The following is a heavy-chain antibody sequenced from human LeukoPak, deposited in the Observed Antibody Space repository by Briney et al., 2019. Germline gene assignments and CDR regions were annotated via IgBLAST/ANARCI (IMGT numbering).Heavy chain of an antibody. CDR1: GFTFSYYS. CDR3: AREHFGYSYEY. J-gene: IGHJ4*02. V-gene: IGHV3-48*01. Sequence: GGSLRLSCAASGFTFSYYSMNWVRQAPGKGLQWVSYISSSGNTIFYADSVKGRFTISRDNAKNSLYLQMHSLRGEDTAVYYCAREHFGYSYEYWGQGTLVTVSS. CDR2: ISSSGNTI. D-gene: IGHD5-18*01.